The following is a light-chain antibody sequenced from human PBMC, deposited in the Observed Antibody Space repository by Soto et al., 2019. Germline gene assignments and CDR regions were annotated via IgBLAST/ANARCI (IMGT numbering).Light chain of an antibody. V-gene: IGKV3-20*01. CDR1: QSVSSGH. CDR2: GAS. J-gene: IGKJ1*01. CDR3: QQYHISPRT. Sequence: EVVLTQSPDTLSLSPGERATLSCRASQSVSSGHLAWYQHKPGQAPRLLIYGASNRAAGISDRFSGSGSGTDFTLTISRLESEDFALYYCQQYHISPRTFGQGTKVEI.